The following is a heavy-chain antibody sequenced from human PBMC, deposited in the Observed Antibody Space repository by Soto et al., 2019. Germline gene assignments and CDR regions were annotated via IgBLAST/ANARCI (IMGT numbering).Heavy chain of an antibody. J-gene: IGHJ4*02. V-gene: IGHV3-33*05. CDR1: AFTFSSYG. D-gene: IGHD3-9*01. CDR2: ISYDGSNK. Sequence: QPGGSLRLSCAASAFTFSSYGMNWVRQAPGKGLEWVAVISYDGSNKYCADSVKGRFTISRDNSKNTLFLQMNNLRAEDTAVYYCARVTTFYDILTSSYALNYFDYWGQGTRVTVSS. CDR3: ARVTTFYDILTSSYALNYFDY.